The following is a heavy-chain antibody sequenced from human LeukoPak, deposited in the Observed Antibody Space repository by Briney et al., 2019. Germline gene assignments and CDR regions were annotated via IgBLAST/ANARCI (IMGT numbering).Heavy chain of an antibody. V-gene: IGHV1-2*02. D-gene: IGHD2-15*01. J-gene: IGHJ6*02. CDR3: ARGYCSGGSCYSMDV. Sequence: ASVTVSCKASGYTFTGYYMHWVRQAPGQGLEWMGWINPNSGGTNYAQKFQGRVTMTRDTSISTAYMELSRLRSDDTAVYYCARGYCSGGSCYSMDVWGQGTTVTVSS. CDR1: GYTFTGYY. CDR2: INPNSGGT.